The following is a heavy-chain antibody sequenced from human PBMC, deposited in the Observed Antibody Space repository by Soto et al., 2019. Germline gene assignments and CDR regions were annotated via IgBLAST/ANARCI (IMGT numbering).Heavy chain of an antibody. V-gene: IGHV4-39*01. CDR1: GGSINSSSYY. J-gene: IGHJ4*02. Sequence: PSETLSLTCTVSGGSINSSSYYWGWIRQPPGKGLEWIGSIYHSGSTYYNPSLKSRVTISVDASKNQFSLKLSSVTAADTAVYYCARIFLPVVTDSEPDYWGQGTLVTVSS. CDR2: IYHSGST. D-gene: IGHD2-21*02. CDR3: ARIFLPVVTDSEPDY.